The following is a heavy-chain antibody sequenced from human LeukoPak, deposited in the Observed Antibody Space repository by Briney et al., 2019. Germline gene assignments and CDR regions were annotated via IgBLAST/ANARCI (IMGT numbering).Heavy chain of an antibody. J-gene: IGHJ4*02. CDR1: GFTFSSYE. CDR3: ARGFTRIAAAGTSDY. CDR2: ISSSGSTI. V-gene: IGHV3-48*03. D-gene: IGHD6-13*01. Sequence: GGSLRLSCAASGFTFSSYEMNWVRQAPGKGLEWVSYISSSGSTIYYADSVKGRFTISRDNAKNSLYLQMNSLRAEDTAVYYCARGFTRIAAAGTSDYWGQGTLVTVSS.